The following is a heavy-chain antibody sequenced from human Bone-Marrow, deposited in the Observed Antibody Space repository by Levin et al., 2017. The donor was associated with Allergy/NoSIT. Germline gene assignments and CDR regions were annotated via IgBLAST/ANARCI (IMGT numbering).Heavy chain of an antibody. D-gene: IGHD3-22*01. J-gene: IGHJ4*02. CDR2: IGSSGAGT. Sequence: TGGSLRLSCAASGFTFSNYALTWVRQAPGKGLEWVSTIGSSGAGTYYADSVKGRFTISRDNSKNTLYLQMNSLRAEDTAVYYCAKVFLRDYYDSGLDYWGQGTLVTVSS. CDR3: AKVFLRDYYDSGLDY. V-gene: IGHV3-23*01. CDR1: GFTFSNYA.